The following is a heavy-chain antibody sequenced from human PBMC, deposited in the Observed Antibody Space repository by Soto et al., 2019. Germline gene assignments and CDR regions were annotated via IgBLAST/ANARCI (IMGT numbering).Heavy chain of an antibody. V-gene: IGHV3-23*01. CDR3: AKKGGSGRPFDY. J-gene: IGHJ4*02. CDR2: ISGSGGST. CDR1: GFTFSSYA. D-gene: IGHD3-10*01. Sequence: GESLKISCAASGFTFSSYAMSWVRQAPGKGLEWVSAISGSGGSTYYADSVKGRFTISRDNSKNTLYLQMNSLRAEDTAVYYCAKKGGSGRPFDYWGQGTLVTVSS.